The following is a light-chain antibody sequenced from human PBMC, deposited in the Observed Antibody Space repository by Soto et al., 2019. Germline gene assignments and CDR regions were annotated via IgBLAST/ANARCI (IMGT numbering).Light chain of an antibody. V-gene: IGKV3-15*01. J-gene: IGKJ1*01. CDR2: GAS. CDR1: RRTSRN. Sequence: EVVVTQSPATLSVSPGERATLSCRASRRTSRNLAWYQQKPGQAPRLLIYGASTRATGIPARFSGSGSETEFTLTISNLQSEDFAVYYCHQYNNWPPWTFGQGTKVEIK. CDR3: HQYNNWPPWT.